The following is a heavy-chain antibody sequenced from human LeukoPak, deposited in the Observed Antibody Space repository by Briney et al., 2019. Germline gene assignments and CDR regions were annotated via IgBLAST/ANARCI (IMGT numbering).Heavy chain of an antibody. J-gene: IGHJ4*02. CDR2: IYSGGST. D-gene: IGHD2-21*02. Sequence: GGSLRLSCAASGFTVSSNYMSWVRQAPGKGLEWVSVIYSGGSTYYADSAKGRFTISRDKSKNTLYLQMNSLRAEDTAVYYCAKDLSLYCGGDCYRNEFYFDYWGQGTLVTVSS. CDR1: GFTVSSNY. CDR3: AKDLSLYCGGDCYRNEFYFDY. V-gene: IGHV3-53*01.